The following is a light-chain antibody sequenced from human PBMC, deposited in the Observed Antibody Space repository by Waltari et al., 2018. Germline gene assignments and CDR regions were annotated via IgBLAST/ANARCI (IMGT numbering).Light chain of an antibody. V-gene: IGKV1-5*03. J-gene: IGKJ1*01. CDR3: QQYNSYTWT. Sequence: DIQMTPAPSTLSPSVGDRVPITCRASQSIATWLAWYQQKPGKAPNLLIYEASSLGSGVPSRFSGSGSGTEFTLTISSLQPDDFATYYCQQYNSYTWTFGQGTKVEIK. CDR2: EAS. CDR1: QSIATW.